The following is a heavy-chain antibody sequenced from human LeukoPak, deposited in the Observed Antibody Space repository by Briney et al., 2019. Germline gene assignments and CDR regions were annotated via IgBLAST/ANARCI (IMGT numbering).Heavy chain of an antibody. CDR1: GYTFTSYG. J-gene: IGHJ2*01. Sequence: ASVKVSCKASGYTFTSYGISWVRQAPGQGLEWMGWISAYNGNTNYAQKLQGRVTMTTDTSTSTAYMELRSLRSDDTAVYYCARQRYSSGWSPWYFDLWGRGTLVTVSS. V-gene: IGHV1-18*01. CDR2: ISAYNGNT. D-gene: IGHD6-19*01. CDR3: ARQRYSSGWSPWYFDL.